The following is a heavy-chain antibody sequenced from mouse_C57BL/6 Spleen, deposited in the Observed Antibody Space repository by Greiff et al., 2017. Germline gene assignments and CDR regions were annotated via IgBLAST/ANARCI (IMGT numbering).Heavy chain of an antibody. V-gene: IGHV1-59*01. J-gene: IGHJ4*01. Sequence: QVQLQQPGAELVRPGTSVKLSCKASGYTFTSYWMHWVKQRPGQGLEWIGVIDPSDSYTNYNQKFKGKATLTVDTSSSTAYMQLSSLTAEDSAVYYCARNNGNAMDYWGQGTSVTVSS. CDR2: IDPSDSYT. CDR1: GYTFTSYW. D-gene: IGHD1-1*01. CDR3: ARNNGNAMDY.